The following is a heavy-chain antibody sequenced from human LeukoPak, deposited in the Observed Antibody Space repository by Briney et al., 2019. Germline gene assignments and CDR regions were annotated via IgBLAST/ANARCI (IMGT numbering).Heavy chain of an antibody. CDR3: TRHPYGVLDY. Sequence: GGSLRLSCAASGFTFDDYAMHCVRQAPGKGLEWVSGISWNSGSIGYADSVKGRFTISRDNAKNSLYLQMNSLRAEDTAVYYCTRHPYGVLDYWGQGTLVTVSS. CDR2: ISWNSGSI. D-gene: IGHD4-17*01. J-gene: IGHJ4*02. CDR1: GFTFDDYA. V-gene: IGHV3-9*01.